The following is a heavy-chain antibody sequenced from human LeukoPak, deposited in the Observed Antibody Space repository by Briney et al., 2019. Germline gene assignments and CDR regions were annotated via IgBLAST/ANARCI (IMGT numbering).Heavy chain of an antibody. V-gene: IGHV1-69*05. CDR1: GGTFSSYA. J-gene: IGHJ4*02. Sequence: GSSVKVSCKASGGTFSSYAISWVRQAPGQGLEWMGRIIPIFGTANYAQKFQGRVTITTDESTSTAYMELSSLRSEDTAVYYCARGGRPYYYDSSGYFFDYWGQGTLVTVSS. CDR3: ARGGRPYYYDSSGYFFDY. CDR2: IIPIFGTA. D-gene: IGHD3-22*01.